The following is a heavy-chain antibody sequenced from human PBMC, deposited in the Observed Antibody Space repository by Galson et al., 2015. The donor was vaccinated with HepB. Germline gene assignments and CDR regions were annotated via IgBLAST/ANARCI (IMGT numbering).Heavy chain of an antibody. CDR3: AKVYRAHGDYHSFDF. Sequence: SLRLSCAASGFTFSSYAMSWVRQAPGKGLARVSGFSGSSSTYYADSVKGRFTISRDNSKNTLYLQMNSLRAEDTAVYYCAKVYRAHGDYHSFDFWGQGTMVTVSS. D-gene: IGHD4-17*01. J-gene: IGHJ3*01. CDR1: GFTFSSYA. CDR2: FSGSSST. V-gene: IGHV3-23*01.